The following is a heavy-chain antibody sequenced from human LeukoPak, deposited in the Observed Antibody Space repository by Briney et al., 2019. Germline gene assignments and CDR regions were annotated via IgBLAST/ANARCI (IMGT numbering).Heavy chain of an antibody. V-gene: IGHV1-46*01. CDR1: GYTFTSYY. CDR3: ARDYPVAVYGMDV. CDR2: INPSGGST. D-gene: IGHD4-17*01. J-gene: IGHJ6*02. Sequence: ASVKVSCTASGYTFTSYYMHWVRQAPGQGLEWMGIINPSGGSTSYAQKFQGRVTMTRDTSTSTVYMELSSLRSEDTAVYYCARDYPVAVYGMDVWGQGTTVTVSS.